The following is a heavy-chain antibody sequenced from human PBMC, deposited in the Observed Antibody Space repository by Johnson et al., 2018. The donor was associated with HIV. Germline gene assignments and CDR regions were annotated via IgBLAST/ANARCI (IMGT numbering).Heavy chain of an antibody. J-gene: IGHJ3*02. CDR2: ISYDGSDK. CDR3: ARFPPGERDDAFDI. CDR1: GFTFSSYA. D-gene: IGHD1-1*01. V-gene: IGHV3-30*04. Sequence: QVQLVESGGGVVQPGRSLRLSCAASGFTFSSYAMHWVRQAPGPGLVWVAVISYDGSDKYYADSVKGRFTISRDNSKNTLYLQMNSLRAEDTAVYDCARFPPGERDDAFDIWGQGTMVTVSS.